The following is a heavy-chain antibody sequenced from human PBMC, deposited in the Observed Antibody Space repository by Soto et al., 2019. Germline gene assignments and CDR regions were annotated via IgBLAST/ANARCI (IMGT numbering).Heavy chain of an antibody. CDR3: TTPTRTIPWVGYYYYGMDV. V-gene: IGHV3-15*07. CDR1: GFTFSNAW. Sequence: EVQLVESGGGLVKPGGSLRLSCAASGFTFSNAWMNWVRQAPGKGLEWVGRIKSKTDGGTTDYAAPVKGRFTISRDDSKNTLYLQMNSLKTEDTAVYYCTTPTRTIPWVGYYYYGMDVWGQGTTVTVSS. D-gene: IGHD3-3*01. CDR2: IKSKTDGGTT. J-gene: IGHJ6*02.